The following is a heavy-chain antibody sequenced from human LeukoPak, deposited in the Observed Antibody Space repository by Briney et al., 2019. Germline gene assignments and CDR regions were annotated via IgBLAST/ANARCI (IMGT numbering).Heavy chain of an antibody. CDR2: ISSGSSYI. V-gene: IGHV3-21*01. CDR3: ARYYDSSGYYDGSDY. CDR1: GFTFSSYS. J-gene: IGHJ4*02. D-gene: IGHD3-22*01. Sequence: GGSLRLSCAASGFTFSSYSMNWVRQAPGKGLEWVSSISSGSSYIYYADSVKGRFTISRDNAKNSLYLQMNSLRAEDTAVYYCARYYDSSGYYDGSDYWGQGTLVTVSS.